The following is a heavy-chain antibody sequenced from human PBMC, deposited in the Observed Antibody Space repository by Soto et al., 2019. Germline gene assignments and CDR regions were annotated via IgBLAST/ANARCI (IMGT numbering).Heavy chain of an antibody. V-gene: IGHV3-7*04. CDR1: GFTFSNYW. CDR2: IKQDASEN. J-gene: IGHJ3*02. Sequence: EVQVVESGGGLVQPGGSLRLSCAASGFTFSNYWMTWVRQAPGKGLEWVANIKQDASENFYVDSVKGRFTISRDNAKNSLYLQMNSLRVEDTAVYHCARDSGPRGYDAFDIWGQGTMVTVSS. D-gene: IGHD2-8*02. CDR3: ARDSGPRGYDAFDI.